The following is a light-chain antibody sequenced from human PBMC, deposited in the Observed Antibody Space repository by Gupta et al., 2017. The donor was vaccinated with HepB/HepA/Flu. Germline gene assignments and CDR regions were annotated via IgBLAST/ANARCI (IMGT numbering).Light chain of an antibody. CDR2: GAS. CDR1: QSVSSSY. Sequence: EIVLTQSPGTLSLSPGERATLSCRASQSVSSSYLAWYQQKPGQAPRLLIYGASSRATGIPDRFSGSGSGTDFTLTISRLEPEDFAVYYCQQYGSSPPMCSFGQRTKLEIK. CDR3: QQYGSSPPMCS. V-gene: IGKV3-20*01. J-gene: IGKJ2*04.